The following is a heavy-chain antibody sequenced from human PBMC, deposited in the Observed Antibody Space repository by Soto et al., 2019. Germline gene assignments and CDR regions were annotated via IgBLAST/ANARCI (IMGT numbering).Heavy chain of an antibody. CDR1: GYTFSTYG. Sequence: QVPLVQSGVEVKKPGASVKVSCKASGYTFSTYGISWVRQAPGQGLEWMGWISGYNGNTNYAQNFQGRITMTTDTSTSTAYMELRSLGSDDTAMYYCARDLFGEDGSGYFDYWGQGTLVTASS. J-gene: IGHJ4*02. CDR2: ISGYNGNT. CDR3: ARDLFGEDGSGYFDY. D-gene: IGHD3-10*01. V-gene: IGHV1-18*01.